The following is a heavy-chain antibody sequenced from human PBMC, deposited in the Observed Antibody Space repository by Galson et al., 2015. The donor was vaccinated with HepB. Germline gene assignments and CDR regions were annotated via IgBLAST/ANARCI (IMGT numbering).Heavy chain of an antibody. V-gene: IGHV3-33*08. CDR2: QWYDGSNK. CDR1: GFTFSSYG. Sequence: SLRLSCAASGFTFSSYGMHWVRQAPGKGLEWVAGQWYDGSNKYYADSVKGRFTISRDNSKNTLYLHMNSLRAEDTAVYYCARARGYCYGYGMDVWGQGTTVTVSS. D-gene: IGHD5-18*01. CDR3: ARARGYCYGYGMDV. J-gene: IGHJ6*02.